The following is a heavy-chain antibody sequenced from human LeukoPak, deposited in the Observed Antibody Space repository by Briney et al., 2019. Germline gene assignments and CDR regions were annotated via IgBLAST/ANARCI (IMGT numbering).Heavy chain of an antibody. CDR1: GFSVSNSY. CDR2: IYSGGNT. Sequence: PGGFLRLSCAASGFSVSNSYMSWVRQTPGKGLEWVSVIYSGGNTYYADSVLARFTISRDNSKNTLYLQMNSLRAEDTAVYYCVYGDFVRTVNYFDYWGQGTLVTVSS. D-gene: IGHD4-17*01. CDR3: VYGDFVRTVNYFDY. J-gene: IGHJ4*02. V-gene: IGHV3-66*01.